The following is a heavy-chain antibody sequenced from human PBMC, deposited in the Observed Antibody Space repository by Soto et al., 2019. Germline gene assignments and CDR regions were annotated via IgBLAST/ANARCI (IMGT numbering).Heavy chain of an antibody. Sequence: QVQMQESSAGLVKASETLSLTCTVSGGSISSSRFYWGWIRQPPGKGLEWIGSIYYSGSTYNNPSLKGRRIISVDTSKNQFSLKLSSVTAADTAVYYCASLGPGEYDSSGTLTNFDYWGQGTLVTVSS. V-gene: IGHV4-39*01. CDR2: IYYSGST. CDR3: ASLGPGEYDSSGTLTNFDY. CDR1: GGSISSSRFY. J-gene: IGHJ4*02. D-gene: IGHD3-22*01.